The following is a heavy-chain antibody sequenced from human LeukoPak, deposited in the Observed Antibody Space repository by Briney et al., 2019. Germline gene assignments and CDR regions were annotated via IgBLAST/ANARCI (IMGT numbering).Heavy chain of an antibody. CDR2: INHSGST. Sequence: PSETLSLTCAVYGGSFSGYYWSWIRQPPGKGLEWIGEINHSGSTNYNPSLKSRVTISVDTSKNQFSLKLSSVTAADTAVYYCARGQPYYDFWSGSATNFDYWGQGILVTVSS. V-gene: IGHV4-34*01. D-gene: IGHD3-3*01. CDR3: ARGQPYYDFWSGSATNFDY. CDR1: GGSFSGYY. J-gene: IGHJ4*02.